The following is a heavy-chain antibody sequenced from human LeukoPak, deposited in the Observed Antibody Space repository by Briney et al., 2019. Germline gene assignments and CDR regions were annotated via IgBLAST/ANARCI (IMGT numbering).Heavy chain of an antibody. CDR3: ARVGFGCSGGSCYGGLDY. Sequence: ASVKVSCKASGYTFTGYYMHWVRQAPGQGLEWMGWINPNSGGTNYAQKFQGRVTMTRDTSISTAYMELSRLRSDDTAVYYCARVGFGCSGGSCYGGLDYWGQGTLVTVSS. V-gene: IGHV1-2*02. J-gene: IGHJ4*02. CDR2: INPNSGGT. CDR1: GYTFTGYY. D-gene: IGHD2-15*01.